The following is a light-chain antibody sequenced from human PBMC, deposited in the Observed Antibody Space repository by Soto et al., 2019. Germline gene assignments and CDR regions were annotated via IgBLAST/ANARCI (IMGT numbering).Light chain of an antibody. CDR3: LQYSSYPSLT. CDR1: QTISDW. CDR2: KAS. V-gene: IGKV1-5*03. J-gene: IGKJ4*01. Sequence: DIQMTQSPSTLSANVGDRVSITCRASQTISDWLAWYQQKPGQAPKLLIYKASTLESGVPSRFSGSGSGTDFTLTISSLQPDDFAYYYCLQYSSYPSLTFGGGTKLEIK.